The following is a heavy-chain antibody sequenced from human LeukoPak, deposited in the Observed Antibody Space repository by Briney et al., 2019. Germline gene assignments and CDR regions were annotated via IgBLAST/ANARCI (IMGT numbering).Heavy chain of an antibody. CDR2: IKEDGSEK. CDR1: GLTFSFYW. V-gene: IGHV3-7*05. CDR3: ARGKYYFDY. J-gene: IGHJ4*02. Sequence: GGSLRLSCAASGLTFSFYWMSWVRQAPGKGLGWVANIKEDGSEKYYVDSVKGRFTISRDNAKNSLFLQLDSLRAEDTAVYYCARGKYYFDYWGQGTLVTVSS.